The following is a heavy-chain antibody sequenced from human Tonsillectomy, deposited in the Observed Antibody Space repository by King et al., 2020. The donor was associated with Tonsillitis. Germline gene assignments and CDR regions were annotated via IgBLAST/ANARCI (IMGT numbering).Heavy chain of an antibody. Sequence: QLQESGPGLVKPSETLSLTCTVSGGSISGYYWSWIRQPPGKGLEWIGNILYRGGTNFNPSPKSRVTISVDTSKNQFSLMLSSVTAADTAVYYCAGDRRDGFTDFYNWGQGTLVTVSS. CDR3: AGDRRDGFTDFYN. D-gene: IGHD5-24*01. V-gene: IGHV4-59*01. CDR1: GGSISGYY. CDR2: ILYRGGT. J-gene: IGHJ4*02.